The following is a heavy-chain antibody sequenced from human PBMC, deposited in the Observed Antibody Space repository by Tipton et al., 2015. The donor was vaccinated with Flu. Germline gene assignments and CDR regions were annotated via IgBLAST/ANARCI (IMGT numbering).Heavy chain of an antibody. Sequence: QLVQSGAEVEKPGESLRISCKGSGYSFTSYWIGWVRQMPGKGLEWMGITHPGDSNTRYSPSFQGQVTISADKSISTAYLQWSSLRASDTAMYYCARRTSYSSGWSYWGQGTLVTVSS. D-gene: IGHD6-19*01. V-gene: IGHV5-51*01. CDR1: GYSFTSYW. CDR2: THPGDSNT. J-gene: IGHJ4*02. CDR3: ARRTSYSSGWSY.